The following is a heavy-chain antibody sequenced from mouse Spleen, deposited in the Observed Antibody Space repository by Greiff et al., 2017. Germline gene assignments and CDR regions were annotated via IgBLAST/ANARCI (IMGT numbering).Heavy chain of an antibody. CDR2: ISSGGGST. Sequence: EVKLMESGGGLVKLGGSLKLSCAASGFTFSSYYMSWVRQTPEKRLEWVATISSGGGSTYYPDSVKGRFTISRDNAKNTLYLQMSSLNSEDTAVYYCARDQGDYGSTFYFDYWGQGTTLTVSS. CDR3: ARDQGDYGSTFYFDY. D-gene: IGHD1-1*01. V-gene: IGHV5-6-4*01. CDR1: GFTFSSYY. J-gene: IGHJ2*01.